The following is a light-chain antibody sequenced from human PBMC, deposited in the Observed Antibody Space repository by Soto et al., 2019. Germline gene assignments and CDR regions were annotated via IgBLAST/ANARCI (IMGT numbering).Light chain of an antibody. CDR1: SSDIGAYDY. CDR3: CSFTTTSTHV. CDR2: EVN. V-gene: IGLV2-14*01. J-gene: IGLJ1*01. Sequence: QSALTQPASLSGSPGQSITISCTGTSSDIGAYDYVSWFQQHPGKAPKLMISEVNNRPSGVSNRFSGSKSGNTAYLTISGLKVEDEAGYYCCSFTTTSTHVFGTGTKVTVL.